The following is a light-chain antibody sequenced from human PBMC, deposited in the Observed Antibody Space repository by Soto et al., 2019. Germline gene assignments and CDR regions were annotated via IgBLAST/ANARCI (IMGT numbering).Light chain of an antibody. V-gene: IGKV1-5*03. CDR2: KAS. CDR1: QNINRW. CDR3: QQYNTYLWT. J-gene: IGKJ1*01. Sequence: DIQMTQSPYTLSASVGDRVTMSCRASQNINRWLAWYQQKRGKAPKLLISKASTLESGVPSRFSGSGSGTEFTLTISSLQPDDFATYYCQQYNTYLWTFGQGTKVEIK.